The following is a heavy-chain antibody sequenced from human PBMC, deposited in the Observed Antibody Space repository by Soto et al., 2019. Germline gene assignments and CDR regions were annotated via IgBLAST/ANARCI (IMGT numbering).Heavy chain of an antibody. Sequence: QVPLVQSGAEVKKPGASVKVSCKASGYTFTSYDINWVRQATGQGLEWMGWMNPNSGNTGYAQKIQGRVTMTRNTSISTAYMELSSLRSEDTAVYYCARALAYCSGCSCYDDAFDIWGQGTMVTVSS. D-gene: IGHD2-15*01. CDR2: MNPNSGNT. J-gene: IGHJ3*02. CDR3: ARALAYCSGCSCYDDAFDI. V-gene: IGHV1-8*01. CDR1: GYTFTSYD.